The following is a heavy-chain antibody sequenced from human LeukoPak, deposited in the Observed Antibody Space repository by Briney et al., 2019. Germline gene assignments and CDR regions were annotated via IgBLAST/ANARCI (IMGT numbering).Heavy chain of an antibody. V-gene: IGHV3-23*01. D-gene: IGHD4-17*01. Sequence: GGSLRLSCAASGFTFSSYTMSWVRQAPGKGLEWVSAISGSGGSTYYADSVKGRFTISRDNAKSSLFLQMNSLRAEDTAVYYCARAPTDDYGDYSFDYWGQGTLVTVSS. CDR2: ISGSGGST. J-gene: IGHJ4*02. CDR3: ARAPTDDYGDYSFDY. CDR1: GFTFSSYT.